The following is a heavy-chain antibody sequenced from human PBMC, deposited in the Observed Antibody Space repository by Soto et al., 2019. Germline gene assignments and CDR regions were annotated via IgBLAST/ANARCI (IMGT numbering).Heavy chain of an antibody. CDR1: GYTFNSYA. CDR2: INAGNGNT. CDR3: ARGPITMIGYYFDY. Sequence: ASVKVSCKASGYTFNSYAMHWVRQAPGQRLEWMGWINAGNGNTKYSQKFQGRVTITRDTSASTAYMELSSLRSEDTAVYYCARGPITMIGYYFDYWGQGTLVTVSS. J-gene: IGHJ4*02. D-gene: IGHD3-10*02. V-gene: IGHV1-3*01.